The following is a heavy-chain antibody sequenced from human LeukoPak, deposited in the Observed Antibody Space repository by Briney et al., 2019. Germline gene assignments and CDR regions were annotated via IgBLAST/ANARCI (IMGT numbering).Heavy chain of an antibody. CDR2: ISAYNGNT. V-gene: IGHV1-18*01. CDR3: ARVTTMIRGVIRWFDP. Sequence: ASVKVSYKASGYTFTSYGISWVRQAPGQGLEWMGWISAYNGNTNYAQKLQGRVTMTTDTSTSTAYMELRSLRSDDTAVYYCARVTTMIRGVIRWFDPWGQGTLVTVSS. CDR1: GYTFTSYG. D-gene: IGHD3-10*01. J-gene: IGHJ5*02.